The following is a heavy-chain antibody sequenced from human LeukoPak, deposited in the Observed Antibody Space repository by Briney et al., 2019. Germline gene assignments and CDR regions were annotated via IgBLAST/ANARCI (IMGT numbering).Heavy chain of an antibody. CDR3: AKLSQKEAVACSDY. D-gene: IGHD6-19*01. J-gene: IGHJ4*02. CDR1: GFTFSSYA. CDR2: ISGGGSST. Sequence: AGGSLRLSCAASGFTFSSYAMSWVRQAPGKGLEWVSGISGGGSSTYYADSVKGRFTISRDNSKNTLYLQMNSLRAEDTAVYYCAKLSQKEAVACSDYWGQGTLVTVSS. V-gene: IGHV3-23*01.